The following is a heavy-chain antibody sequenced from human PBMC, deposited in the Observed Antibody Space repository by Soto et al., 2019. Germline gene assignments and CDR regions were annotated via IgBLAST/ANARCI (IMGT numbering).Heavy chain of an antibody. D-gene: IGHD1-1*01. V-gene: IGHV1-18*01. CDR2: ISAHNGNT. J-gene: IGHJ4*02. CDR1: GYDFTTYG. Sequence: QVHLVQSGAEVKNPGASVKVSCKGSGYDFTTYGITWVRQATGQGLEWMAWISAHNGNTNYAPNLQGRVTVTRDTSTSTAYIELRSLRSDDTAVYYCARGRYGDYWGQGALVTVSS. CDR3: ARGRYGDY.